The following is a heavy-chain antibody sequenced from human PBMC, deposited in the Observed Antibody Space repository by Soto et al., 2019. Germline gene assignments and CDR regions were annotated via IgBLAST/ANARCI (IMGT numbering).Heavy chain of an antibody. J-gene: IGHJ4*02. Sequence: GASVMVSGTASGSTFTGYYMHWVRQAPGQGLEWMGWINPNSGGTNYAQKFQGRVTMTRDTSISTAYMELSRLRSDDTAVYYCARVMYSNRASTFDYWGQGTLVTVSS. D-gene: IGHD6-13*01. CDR1: GSTFTGYY. CDR3: ARVMYSNRASTFDY. CDR2: INPNSGGT. V-gene: IGHV1-2*02.